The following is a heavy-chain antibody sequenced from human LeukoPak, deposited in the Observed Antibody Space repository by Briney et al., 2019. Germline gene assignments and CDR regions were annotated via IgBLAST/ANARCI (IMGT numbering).Heavy chain of an antibody. CDR2: ISGSGGST. V-gene: IGHV3-23*01. Sequence: GGSLTLSCAVSGFTFSSYAMSWVRQAPGKGLEWVSAISGSGGSTYYADSVKGRFTISRDNSKNTLYLQMNSLRAEDTAVYYCARGVGYYDSSGTIFDYWGQGTLVTVSS. J-gene: IGHJ4*02. CDR3: ARGVGYYDSSGTIFDY. D-gene: IGHD3-22*01. CDR1: GFTFSSYA.